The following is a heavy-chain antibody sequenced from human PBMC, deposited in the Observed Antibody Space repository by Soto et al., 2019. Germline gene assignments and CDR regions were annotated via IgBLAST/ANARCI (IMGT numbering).Heavy chain of an antibody. J-gene: IGHJ5*02. D-gene: IGHD2-2*02. CDR1: GGSISSYY. CDR2: IYYSGRT. CDR3: ARGYCSSTICYIWDNWFDP. Sequence: QVQLQESGPGLVKPSETLSLTCTVSGGSISSYYWSWIRQPPGKGLEWIGYIYYSGRTNYNPSLKSRVTISVDTSKNQFSLKVSSVTAADTAVYYCARGYCSSTICYIWDNWFDPWGQGTLVTVSS. V-gene: IGHV4-59*01.